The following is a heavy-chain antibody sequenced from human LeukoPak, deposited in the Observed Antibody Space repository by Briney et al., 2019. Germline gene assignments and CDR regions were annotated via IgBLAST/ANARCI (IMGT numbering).Heavy chain of an antibody. D-gene: IGHD6-25*01. Sequence: GGSLRLSCAASGFTFGDYGMSWVRQAPGKGLEWVSGINWNGGSTGYADSVKGRFTISRDNAKNSLYLQMNSLRAEDTALYYCARCGYREYYYYYYMDVWGKGTTVTVSS. J-gene: IGHJ6*03. V-gene: IGHV3-20*04. CDR2: INWNGGST. CDR3: ARCGYREYYYYYYMDV. CDR1: GFTFGDYG.